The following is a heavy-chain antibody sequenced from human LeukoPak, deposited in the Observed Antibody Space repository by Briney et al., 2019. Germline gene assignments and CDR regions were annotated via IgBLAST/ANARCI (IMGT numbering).Heavy chain of an antibody. CDR3: ARDPIAVAGTGDY. Sequence: PSETLSLTCTVSGGSISSSSYYWGWIRQPPGTGLEWIGSIYYSGSTYYNPSLKSRVTISVDTSKNQFSLKLSSVTAADTAVYYCARDPIAVAGTGDYWGQGTLVTVSS. J-gene: IGHJ4*02. CDR2: IYYSGST. D-gene: IGHD6-19*01. CDR1: GGSISSSSYY. V-gene: IGHV4-39*07.